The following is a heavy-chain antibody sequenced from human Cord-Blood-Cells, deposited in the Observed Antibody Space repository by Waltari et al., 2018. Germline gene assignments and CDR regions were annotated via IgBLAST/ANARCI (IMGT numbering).Heavy chain of an antibody. CDR1: GYTFTGYY. J-gene: IGHJ6*02. CDR2: INPNSGGT. CDR3: ARSASSAYCGGDCRLVYGMDV. V-gene: IGHV1-2*04. D-gene: IGHD2-21*02. Sequence: QVQLVQSGAEVKKPGASVKVSCKASGYTFTGYYMHWVRQAPGQGLEWMGWINPNSGGTNYAQKFQGWVTMTRDTSISTAYMELSRRRSNDTAVYYCARSASSAYCGGDCRLVYGMDVWGQGTTVTVSS.